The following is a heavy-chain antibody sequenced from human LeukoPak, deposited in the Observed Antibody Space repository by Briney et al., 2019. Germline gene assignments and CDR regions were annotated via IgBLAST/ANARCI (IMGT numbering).Heavy chain of an antibody. CDR3: ARGYDILTGYLYYFDY. CDR2: IWYDGSNK. V-gene: IGHV3-33*08. J-gene: IGHJ4*02. CDR1: GFTFSSYS. D-gene: IGHD3-9*01. Sequence: PGGSLRLSCAASGFTFSSYSMNWVRQAPGKGLEWVAVIWYDGSNKYYADSVKGRFTISRDNSKNTLYLQMNSLRAEDTAVYYCARGYDILTGYLYYFDYWGQGTLVTVSS.